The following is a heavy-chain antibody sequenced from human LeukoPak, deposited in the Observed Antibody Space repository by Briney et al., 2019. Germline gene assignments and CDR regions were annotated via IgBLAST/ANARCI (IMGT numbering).Heavy chain of an antibody. D-gene: IGHD6-13*01. Sequence: ASVKVSCKASGYTFTSYDINWVRQATGQGLEWMGWMNPNSGNTGYAQKFQGRVTMTRNTSISTAYMELSSLRSEDTAVYYCARAPREQRLVLPPYYFDYWGQGTLVTVSS. V-gene: IGHV1-8*01. CDR1: GYTFTSYD. CDR2: MNPNSGNT. J-gene: IGHJ4*02. CDR3: ARAPREQRLVLPPYYFDY.